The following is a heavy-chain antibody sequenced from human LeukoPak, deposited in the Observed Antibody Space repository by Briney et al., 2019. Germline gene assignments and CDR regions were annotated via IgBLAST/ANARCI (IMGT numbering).Heavy chain of an antibody. D-gene: IGHD6-13*01. CDR1: GFTFDDYA. CDR2: ISWNSGSI. V-gene: IGHV3-9*01. Sequence: GRSLRLSCAASGFTFDDYAMHWVRHAPGKGLEWVSGISWNSGSIGYADSVKGRFTISRDNAKNSLYLQMNSLRAEDTALYYCAKDIYEQQLSRESYFDYWGQGTLVTVSS. CDR3: AKDIYEQQLSRESYFDY. J-gene: IGHJ4*02.